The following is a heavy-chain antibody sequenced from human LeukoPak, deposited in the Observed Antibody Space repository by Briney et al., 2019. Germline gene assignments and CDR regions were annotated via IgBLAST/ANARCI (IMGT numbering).Heavy chain of an antibody. CDR3: AKSARGYSYGDFAY. D-gene: IGHD5-18*01. V-gene: IGHV3-23*01. CDR2: ISGPGGNT. J-gene: IGHJ4*02. CDR1: GFIFSDYA. Sequence: GGFLRLSCAASGFIFSDYAMNWVRQAPGKGLQWVSSISGPGGNTYYADSVKGRFTISRDNSKNTLYLQMTSLRAEETALYYCAKSARGYSYGDFAYWGQGTLVTVSS.